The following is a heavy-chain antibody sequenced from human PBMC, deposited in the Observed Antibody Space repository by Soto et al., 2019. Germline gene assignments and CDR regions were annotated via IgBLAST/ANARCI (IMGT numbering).Heavy chain of an antibody. V-gene: IGHV1-2*04. D-gene: IGHD3-22*01. CDR2: INPNSGGT. CDR1: GYTFTGYY. CDR3: ARAGIGYYYDSSGYYFDY. J-gene: IGHJ4*02. Sequence: QVQLVQSGAEVKKPGASVKVSCKASGYTFTGYYMHWVRQAPGEGLEWMGWINPNSGGTNYAQKFQGWVTMTRDTSISTAYMELSRLRSDDTAVYYCARAGIGYYYDSSGYYFDYWGQGTLVTVSS.